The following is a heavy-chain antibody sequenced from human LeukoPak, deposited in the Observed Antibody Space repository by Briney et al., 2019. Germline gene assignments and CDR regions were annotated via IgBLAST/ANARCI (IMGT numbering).Heavy chain of an antibody. J-gene: IGHJ6*02. CDR3: AREPRSYYGMDV. CDR2: IIPIFGTA. CDR1: GFTFTSSA. Sequence: GAPVTVSCTASGFTFTSSAVQWVRQAPGQGLEWMGGIIPIFGTANYAQKFQGRVTITADESTSTAYMELSSLRSEDTAVYYCAREPRSYYGMDVWGQGTTVTVSS. D-gene: IGHD3-3*01. V-gene: IGHV1-69*13.